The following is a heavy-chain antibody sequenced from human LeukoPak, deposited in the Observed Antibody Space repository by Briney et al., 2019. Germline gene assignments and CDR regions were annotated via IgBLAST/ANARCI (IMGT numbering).Heavy chain of an antibody. V-gene: IGHV3-64*04. Sequence: PGGSLRLSCSASGFTFSNYAINWVRQPPGKGLEYVSAISTNGGITYYADSVKGRFTISRDNAKNSLYLQMNGLRAEDTAVYYCGRDSGPHIAGAATDSWGQGTLVTVSS. CDR3: GRDSGPHIAGAATDS. D-gene: IGHD6-13*01. CDR2: ISTNGGIT. CDR1: GFTFSNYA. J-gene: IGHJ5*02.